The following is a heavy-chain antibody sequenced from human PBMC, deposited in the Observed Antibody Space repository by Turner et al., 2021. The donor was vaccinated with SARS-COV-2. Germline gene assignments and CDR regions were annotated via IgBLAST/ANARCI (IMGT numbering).Heavy chain of an antibody. V-gene: IGHV4-39*01. CDR1: VGSISSTSYY. J-gene: IGHJ4*02. D-gene: IGHD3-3*01. CDR2: IYYSGST. CDR3: ACGYYSRGDY. Sequence: QLPLHESGPGLVKPSETLSLTCTVSVGSISSTSYYWGWIRQPPGKGLEWIGSIYYSGSTDYNPSLKSRVTISADTTKNQYSLKLSSVTAADTAVYYCACGYYSRGDYWGQGTLVTVSS.